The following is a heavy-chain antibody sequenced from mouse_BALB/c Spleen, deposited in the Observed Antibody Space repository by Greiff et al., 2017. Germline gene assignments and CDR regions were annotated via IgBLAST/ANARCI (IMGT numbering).Heavy chain of an antibody. CDR3: ANYGNYVGWFAY. CDR1: GFSLTSYG. Sequence: VQRVESGPGLVQPSQSLSITCTVSGFSLTSYGVHWVRQSPGKGLEWLGVIWSGGSTDYNAAFISRLSISKDNSKSQVFFKMNSLQANDTAIYYCANYGNYVGWFAYWGQGTLVTVSA. D-gene: IGHD2-1*01. J-gene: IGHJ3*01. CDR2: IWSGGST. V-gene: IGHV2-2*02.